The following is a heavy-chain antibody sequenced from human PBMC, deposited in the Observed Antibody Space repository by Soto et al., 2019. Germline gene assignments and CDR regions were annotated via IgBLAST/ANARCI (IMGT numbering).Heavy chain of an antibody. CDR1: GGSISSYY. D-gene: IGHD2-15*01. V-gene: IGHV4-4*07. CDR3: ARDEIYCSGGSCYPYYYGMDV. J-gene: IGHJ6*02. Sequence: QVQLQESGPGLVKPSETLSLTCTVSGGSISSYYWSWIRQPAGKGLEWIGRIYTSGSTNYNPSLKSRVTMSVDTSKNQFSLKLSSVTAADTAVYYCARDEIYCSGGSCYPYYYGMDVWGQGTTVTVSS. CDR2: IYTSGST.